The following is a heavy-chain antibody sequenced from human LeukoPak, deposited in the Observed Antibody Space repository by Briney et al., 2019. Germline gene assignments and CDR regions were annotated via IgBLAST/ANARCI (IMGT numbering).Heavy chain of an antibody. CDR1: GFTFSNSA. J-gene: IGHJ4*02. CDR2: ISYDGSSK. Sequence: PGGSLRLSCAASGFTFSNSAMHWVRQAPRKGLEWLTFISYDGSSKYYADAAKGRFTISRDNSKNTLYLEMSSLGLQDTAVYYCAEERDRDGYFRYWGQGTLVTVSS. V-gene: IGHV3-30-3*02. D-gene: IGHD2-8*01. CDR3: AEERDRDGYFRY.